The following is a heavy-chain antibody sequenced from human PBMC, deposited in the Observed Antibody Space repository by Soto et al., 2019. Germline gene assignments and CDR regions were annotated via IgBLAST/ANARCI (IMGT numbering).Heavy chain of an antibody. V-gene: IGHV1-69*08. Sequence: QVQLVQSGPEVKKPGSSVKVSCKTSGGTLSSYRIRWVRQDPGHGLEWGVRIITFVGKANVAQPLQGRVPINADRATEATLMDLRGLTLDDTAAYSSARVTGSIDSGGIYMDGWGTGT. CDR1: GGTLSSYR. J-gene: IGHJ6*03. CDR2: IITFVGKA. CDR3: ARVTGSIDSGGIYMDG. D-gene: IGHD1-26*01.